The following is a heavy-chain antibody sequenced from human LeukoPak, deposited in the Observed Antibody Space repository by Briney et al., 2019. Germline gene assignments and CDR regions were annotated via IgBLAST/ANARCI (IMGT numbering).Heavy chain of an antibody. D-gene: IGHD1-26*01. CDR1: GFTFSSYG. CDR2: INSDGSST. J-gene: IGHJ4*02. Sequence: GGSLRLSCAASGFTFSSYGMHWVRQAPGKGLVWVSRINSDGSSTSYADSVKGRFTISRDNAKNTLYLQMNSLRAEDTAVYYCARGESGYYYNGYWGQGTLLTVSS. V-gene: IGHV3-74*01. CDR3: ARGESGYYYNGY.